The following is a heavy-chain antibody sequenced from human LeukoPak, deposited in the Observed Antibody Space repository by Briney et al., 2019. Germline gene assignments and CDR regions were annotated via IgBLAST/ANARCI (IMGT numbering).Heavy chain of an antibody. J-gene: IGHJ3*02. Sequence: GESLRISCKGSGYRFTSYWISWVRQMPGKGLEWMGRIGPSDSYTNYSPSFQGHLTISADKSISTAYLQGSSLKASDTAMYYCARHQLLGPCFKGVCSDAFDIWGQGTMVTVSS. D-gene: IGHD2-8*01. CDR1: GYRFTSYW. V-gene: IGHV5-10-1*01. CDR3: ARHQLLGPCFKGVCSDAFDI. CDR2: IGPSDSYT.